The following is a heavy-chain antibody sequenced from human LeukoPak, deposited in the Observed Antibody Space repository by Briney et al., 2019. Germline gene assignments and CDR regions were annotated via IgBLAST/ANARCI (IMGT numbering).Heavy chain of an antibody. D-gene: IGHD5-12*01. CDR1: GFTFSYYA. CDR3: VKGDYSGYTFPAFDY. CDR2: ITSSGGST. Sequence: QPGGTLRLYCSASGFTFSYYAMHWLPQAPGKGLEYVSGITSSGGSTYYTDPVKGRFTISRDNSNNTLYLQMSSLRAEDTAVYYCVKGDYSGYTFPAFDYWGQGTLVSVSS. J-gene: IGHJ4*02. V-gene: IGHV3-64D*06.